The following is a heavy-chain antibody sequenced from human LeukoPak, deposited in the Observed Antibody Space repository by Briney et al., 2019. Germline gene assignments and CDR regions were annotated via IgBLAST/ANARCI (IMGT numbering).Heavy chain of an antibody. Sequence: GGSLRLSCAASGFTFSSYAMHWVRQALGKGLEWVAVISYDGSNKYYADSVKGRFTISRDSSKNTLYLQMNSLRAEDTAVYYCARGYSYFDYWGQGTLVTVSS. CDR1: GFTFSSYA. CDR2: ISYDGSNK. CDR3: ARGYSYFDY. D-gene: IGHD2-21*01. J-gene: IGHJ4*02. V-gene: IGHV3-30*04.